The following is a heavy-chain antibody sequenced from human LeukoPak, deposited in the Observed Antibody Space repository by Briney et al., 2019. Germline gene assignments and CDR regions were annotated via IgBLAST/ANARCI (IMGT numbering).Heavy chain of an antibody. D-gene: IGHD6-19*01. CDR3: ARDYPAGIAVAGTPYWFDP. V-gene: IGHV3-74*01. J-gene: IGHJ5*02. CDR1: GFTFSSYW. CDR2: INSDGSST. Sequence: GGSLRLSCAASGFTFSSYWMHWVRQAPGKGLVWVSRINSDGSSTSYADSVKGRFTISRDNAKNSLYLQMNSLRAEDTAVYYCARDYPAGIAVAGTPYWFDPWGQGTLVTVSS.